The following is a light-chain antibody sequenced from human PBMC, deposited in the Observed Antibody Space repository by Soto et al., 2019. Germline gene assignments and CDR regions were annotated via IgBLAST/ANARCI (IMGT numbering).Light chain of an antibody. J-gene: IGKJ4*01. V-gene: IGKV3-11*01. Sequence: EIVLTQSPATLSLSPGDRATLSCRASHSVSSYLAWYQQRPGQAPRLLIYDVSNRATGIPARFSGSGSGTDFNLTISSLQPEDVATYYCQQGKSFPLTFGGGTKVEI. CDR1: HSVSSY. CDR3: QQGKSFPLT. CDR2: DVS.